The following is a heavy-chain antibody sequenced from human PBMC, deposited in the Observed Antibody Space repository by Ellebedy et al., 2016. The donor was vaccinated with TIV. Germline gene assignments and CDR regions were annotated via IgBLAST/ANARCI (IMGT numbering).Heavy chain of an antibody. D-gene: IGHD3-3*01. Sequence: GSLRLSXTVSGGSISSSSYYWGWIRQPPGKGLEWIGSIYYSGSTYYNPSLKSRVTISVDTSKNQFSLKLSSVTAADTAVYYCARGSGYFPNWFDPWGQGTLVTVSS. CDR1: GGSISSSSYY. CDR3: ARGSGYFPNWFDP. CDR2: IYYSGST. V-gene: IGHV4-39*01. J-gene: IGHJ5*02.